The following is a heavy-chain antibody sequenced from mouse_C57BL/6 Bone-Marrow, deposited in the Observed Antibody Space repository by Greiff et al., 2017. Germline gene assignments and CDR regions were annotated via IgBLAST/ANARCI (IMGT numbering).Heavy chain of an antibody. CDR1: GYTFTDYY. CDR3: ARWLLAMGY. V-gene: IGHV1-26*01. D-gene: IGHD2-3*01. CDR2: INPNNGGT. Sequence: VQLQQSGPELVKPGASVKISCKASGYTFTDYYMNWVKQSHGKSLEWIGDINPNNGGTSYNQKFKGKATLTVDKSSSTAYMELRSLTSEDSAVYFCARWLLAMGYWGQGNSVTVSS. J-gene: IGHJ4*01.